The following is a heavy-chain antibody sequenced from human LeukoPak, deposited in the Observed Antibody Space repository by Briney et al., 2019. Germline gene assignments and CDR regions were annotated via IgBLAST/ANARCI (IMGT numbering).Heavy chain of an antibody. V-gene: IGHV4-59*01. D-gene: IGHD6-13*01. J-gene: IGHJ4*02. CDR3: ARGPRQLALGVADY. CDR1: GGSISSYY. CDR2: IYYGGST. Sequence: SETLSLTCSVSGGSISSYYWGWIRPPPGKGLVWIGYIYYGGSTNENPSLKSRVTISVDTSKNQFSLKLRSVTAADTAVYYCARGPRQLALGVADYWGQGTLVTVSS.